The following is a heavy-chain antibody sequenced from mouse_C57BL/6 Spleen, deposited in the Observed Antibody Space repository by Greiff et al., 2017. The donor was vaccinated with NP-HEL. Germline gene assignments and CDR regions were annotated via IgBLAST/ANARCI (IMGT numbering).Heavy chain of an antibody. CDR2: IDPSDSET. CDR3: AREAYDGYYVDY. V-gene: IGHV1-52*01. CDR1: GYTFTSYW. J-gene: IGHJ2*01. D-gene: IGHD2-3*01. Sequence: VQLQQPGAELVRPGSSVKLSCKASGYTFTSYWMHWVKQRPIQGLEWIGNIDPSDSETHYNQKFKDKATLTVDKSSSTAYMQLSSLTSEDSAVYYCAREAYDGYYVDYWGQGTTLTVSS.